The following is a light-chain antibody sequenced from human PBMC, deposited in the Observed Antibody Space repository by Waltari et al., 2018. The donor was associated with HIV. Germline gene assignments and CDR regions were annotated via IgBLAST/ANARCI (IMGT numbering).Light chain of an antibody. J-gene: IGLJ1*01. CDR1: SSNIGAAYD. CDR3: QSYDSSLNGYI. Sequence: QSVLTQPPSVSGAPGQRIIISCAGNSSNIGAAYDVHWYQQFPGTAPKVLITSNDKRRSGVPDRFSASKSGTSASLAITGLQADDEADYFCQSYDSSLNGYIFGSGTTVTVL. CDR2: SND. V-gene: IGLV1-40*01.